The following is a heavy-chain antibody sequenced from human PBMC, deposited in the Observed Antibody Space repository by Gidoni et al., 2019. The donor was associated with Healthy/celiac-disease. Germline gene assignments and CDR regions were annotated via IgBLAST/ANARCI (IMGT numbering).Heavy chain of an antibody. CDR3: ARGGATVTTLNSYYYYGMDV. V-gene: IGHV1-69*01. CDR1: GASCSSYA. J-gene: IGHJ6*02. Sequence: QVQLVQSRAAVKKPGYSVRVSCKASGASCSSYANSGVRQAPGQGLEWLGGIIPIFDTANYSQKFQGRVTITADESTSTAYMELSRLRSEDTAVYYCARGGATVTTLNSYYYYGMDVWGQGTTVTVSS. D-gene: IGHD4-17*01. CDR2: IIPIFDTA.